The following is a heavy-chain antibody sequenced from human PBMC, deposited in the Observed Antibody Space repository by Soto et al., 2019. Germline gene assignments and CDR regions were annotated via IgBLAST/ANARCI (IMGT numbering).Heavy chain of an antibody. V-gene: IGHV4-31*03. CDR3: ARSVFP. J-gene: IGHJ5*02. CDR2: IYSSGST. Sequence: QVQLQESGPGLVKPSQTLSLTCTVSGGSISSGGYYWTWTRQHQGKGLERVGYIYSSGSTYHTPSLKSRVTISADTAKNQFSLKLSSVTAADTAVYYCARSVFPWGQGTLVTVSS. CDR1: GGSISSGGYY.